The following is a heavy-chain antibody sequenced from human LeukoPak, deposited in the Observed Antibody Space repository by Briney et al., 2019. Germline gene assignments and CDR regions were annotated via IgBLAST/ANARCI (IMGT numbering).Heavy chain of an antibody. CDR2: IGPAGDT. CDR1: GFTSSSYD. CDR3: ARGYSGSLDY. D-gene: IGHD2-21*01. J-gene: IGHJ4*02. Sequence: GGSLRLSCAASGFTSSSYDMHWVRQPAGKGLEWVSAIGPAGDTYYPGSVKGRFTVSRENAKSSLYLQMNSLSAGDTAVYYCARGYSGSLDYWGQGTVVTVSS. V-gene: IGHV3-13*01.